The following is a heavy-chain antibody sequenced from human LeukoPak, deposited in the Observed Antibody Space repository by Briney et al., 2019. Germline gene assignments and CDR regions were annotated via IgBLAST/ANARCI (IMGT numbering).Heavy chain of an antibody. J-gene: IGHJ4*02. Sequence: PSETLSLTCTVSGGSISNYYWSWIRQPAGKGLEWIGRIYSSGSTNYNPSLKSRVTMSVDTSKNQFSLKLSSLTAADTAVYYCARGYDASLFDYWGQGTLVTVSS. CDR1: GGSISNYY. CDR2: IYSSGST. CDR3: ARGYDASLFDY. V-gene: IGHV4-4*07. D-gene: IGHD2-8*01.